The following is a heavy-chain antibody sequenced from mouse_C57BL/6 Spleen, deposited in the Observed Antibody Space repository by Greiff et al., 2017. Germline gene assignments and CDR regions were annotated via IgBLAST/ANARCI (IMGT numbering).Heavy chain of an antibody. J-gene: IGHJ3*01. Sequence: VQLQQPGAELVRPGTSVKLSCKASGYTFTSYWMHWVKQRPGPGLEWLGVIDPSDSYTNYNQKFKGKATLTVDTSSRTAYMQLSSLTSEDSAVYYCARDGNLTDWGKGTLVTVSA. CDR3: ARDGNLTD. D-gene: IGHD2-1*01. CDR1: GYTFTSYW. CDR2: IDPSDSYT. V-gene: IGHV1-59*01.